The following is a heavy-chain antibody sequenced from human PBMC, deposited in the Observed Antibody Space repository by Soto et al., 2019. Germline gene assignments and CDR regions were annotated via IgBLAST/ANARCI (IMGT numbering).Heavy chain of an antibody. V-gene: IGHV1-18*01. CDR3: ARAYSYGYGLDYYYGMDV. CDR1: GYTFTSYG. Sequence: QVQLVQSGADVKKPGASVKVSCKASGYTFTSYGISWVRQAPGQGLAWMGWISAYNGNTNYAQKLQGRVTMTTDTSTSTAYRELRSLRSDDTAVYYCARAYSYGYGLDYYYGMDVWGQGTTVTGSS. D-gene: IGHD5-18*01. CDR2: ISAYNGNT. J-gene: IGHJ6*02.